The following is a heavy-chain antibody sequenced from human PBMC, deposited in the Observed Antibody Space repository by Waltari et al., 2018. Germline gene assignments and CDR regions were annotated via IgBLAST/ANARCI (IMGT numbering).Heavy chain of an antibody. V-gene: IGHV4-61*02. J-gene: IGHJ3*02. CDR2: IYTSGST. D-gene: IGHD5-18*01. CDR3: ASAAMGTDDAFDI. Sequence: QVQLQESGPGLVKPSQTLSLTCTVPGGSISSGSYYWCWIRQPAGKGLEWIGRIYTSGSTNYNPSLKSRVTISVDTSKNQFSLKLSSVTAADTAVYYCASAAMGTDDAFDIWGQGTMVTVSS. CDR1: GGSISSGSYY.